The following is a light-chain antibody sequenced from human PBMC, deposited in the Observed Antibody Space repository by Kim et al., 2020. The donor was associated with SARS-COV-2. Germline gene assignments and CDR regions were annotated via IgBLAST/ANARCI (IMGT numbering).Light chain of an antibody. J-gene: IGLJ3*02. CDR3: QAWDSSTGV. Sequence: VSPGQTASITCSGDKLGDRYACWYQQKPGQSPVLVIYQDSKRPSGIPERFSGSNSGNTATLSISGTQTMDEADYYCQAWDSSTGVFGGGTQLTVL. CDR1: KLGDRY. V-gene: IGLV3-1*01. CDR2: QDS.